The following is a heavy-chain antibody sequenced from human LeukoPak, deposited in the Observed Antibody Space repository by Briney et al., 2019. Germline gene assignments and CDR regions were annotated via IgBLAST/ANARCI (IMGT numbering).Heavy chain of an antibody. CDR3: AKAGSSGWSDAFDI. J-gene: IGHJ3*02. CDR1: GFTFSSYG. V-gene: IGHV3-30*18. Sequence: GGSLRLSCAASGFTFSSYGMHWVRQAPGKGLEWVAVISYDGSNKYYADSVKGRFTISRDNSKNTLYLQMNSLRAEDTAVYYCAKAGSSGWSDAFDIWGQGTMVTVSS. D-gene: IGHD6-19*01. CDR2: ISYDGSNK.